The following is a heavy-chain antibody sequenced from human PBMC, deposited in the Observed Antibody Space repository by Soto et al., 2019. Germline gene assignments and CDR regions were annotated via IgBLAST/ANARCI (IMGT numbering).Heavy chain of an antibody. J-gene: IGHJ6*02. Sequence: SENLSLTCAVASGSISSGGYSWSWICQPPANGLEGIGYIYHSGSTYYNPSLKSRVTISVDRSKNQFSLKLSSVTAADTAVYYCARLATLGYCSSTSCHTYYGMDVWGQGTTVTVSS. D-gene: IGHD2-2*01. CDR2: IYHSGST. V-gene: IGHV4-30-2*01. CDR1: SGSISSGGYS. CDR3: ARLATLGYCSSTSCHTYYGMDV.